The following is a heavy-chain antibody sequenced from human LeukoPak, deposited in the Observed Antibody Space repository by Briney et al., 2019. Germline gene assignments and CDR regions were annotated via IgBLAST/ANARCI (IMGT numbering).Heavy chain of an antibody. CDR2: INPSGGST. CDR3: ARVRSGVPAAYWYFDY. V-gene: IGHV1-46*01. D-gene: IGHD2-2*01. Sequence: ASVKVSCEASGYTFTSYYMHWVRQAPGQGLEWMGIINPSGGSTSYAQKFQGRVTMTRDTSTSTVYMELSSLRSEDTAVYYCARVRSGVPAAYWYFDYWGQGTLVTVSS. CDR1: GYTFTSYY. J-gene: IGHJ4*02.